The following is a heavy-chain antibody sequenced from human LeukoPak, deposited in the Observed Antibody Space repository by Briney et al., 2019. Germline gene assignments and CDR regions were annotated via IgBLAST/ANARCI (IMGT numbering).Heavy chain of an antibody. CDR2: ISSSSSYI. V-gene: IGHV3-21*01. Sequence: GGSLRLSCAASGFTFSSYSMNWVRQAPGKGLEWVSSISSSSSYIYYADSVKGRFTISRDNAKNSLYLQMNSLRAEDTAVYYCARDSPFFTYYYGSGSSHFDYWGQGTLVTVSS. CDR1: GFTFSSYS. D-gene: IGHD3-10*01. CDR3: ARDSPFFTYYYGSGSSHFDY. J-gene: IGHJ4*02.